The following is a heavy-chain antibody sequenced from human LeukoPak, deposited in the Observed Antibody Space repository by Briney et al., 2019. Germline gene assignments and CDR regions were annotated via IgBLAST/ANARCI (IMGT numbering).Heavy chain of an antibody. J-gene: IGHJ4*02. Sequence: GGSLRLSCVVSGITVSNYGMSWVRQTPGKGLEWVSGIRESGGGINYADSVKGRFTISRDNSMNTVYLQMNSLRAEDTAVYFCARRGIVIRGVLIMGFHKEGYYFDYWGQGILVTVSS. CDR2: IRESGGGI. CDR1: GITVSNYG. CDR3: ARRGIVIRGVLIMGFHKEGYYFDY. D-gene: IGHD3-10*01. V-gene: IGHV3-23*01.